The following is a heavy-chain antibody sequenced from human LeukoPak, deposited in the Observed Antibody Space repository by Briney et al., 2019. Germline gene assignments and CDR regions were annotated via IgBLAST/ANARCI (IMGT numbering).Heavy chain of an antibody. CDR3: ARDGYSSSSSGHRYYFDY. V-gene: IGHV1-46*01. D-gene: IGHD6-6*01. CDR2: INPSGGST. J-gene: IGHJ4*02. Sequence: ASVKVSCKASGYTFTSYYMHWVRQAPGQGLEWMGIINPSGGSTSYAQKFRGRVTMTRDTSTSTVYMELSSLRSEDTAVYYCARDGYSSSSSGHRYYFDYWGQGTLVTVSS. CDR1: GYTFTSYY.